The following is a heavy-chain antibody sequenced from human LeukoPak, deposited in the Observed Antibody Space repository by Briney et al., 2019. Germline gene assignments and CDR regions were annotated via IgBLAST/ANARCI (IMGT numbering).Heavy chain of an antibody. CDR2: ISSSSTPI. J-gene: IGHJ6*03. V-gene: IGHV3-48*01. Sequence: GGSLRLSCAASGFTFSVYSMNWVRQTPGKGLEWVSYISSSSTPIYYADSVKGRFTISRDNAKNSLYLQMNSLRAEDTAVYYCARNPSYMDVWGTGTTVTVSS. CDR1: GFTFSVYS. CDR3: ARNPSYMDV.